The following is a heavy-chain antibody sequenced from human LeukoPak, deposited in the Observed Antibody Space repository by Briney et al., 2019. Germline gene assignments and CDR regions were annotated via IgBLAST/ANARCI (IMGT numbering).Heavy chain of an antibody. CDR2: ISSSSSYI. J-gene: IGHJ4*02. D-gene: IGHD2-8*02. CDR3: ARVGTGGANFDY. V-gene: IGHV3-21*01. Sequence: PGGSLRLSCAASGFTFSSYSMNWVRHAPGKGLEWGSSISSSSSYIYYADAVKGRFTISRDNAKNSLYLQMNSLRAEDTAVYYYARVGTGGANFDYWGQGTLVTVSS. CDR1: GFTFSSYS.